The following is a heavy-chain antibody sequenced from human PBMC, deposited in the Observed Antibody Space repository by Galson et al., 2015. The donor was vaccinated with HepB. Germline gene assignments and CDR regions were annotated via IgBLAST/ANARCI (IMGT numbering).Heavy chain of an antibody. CDR1: GFTFSSYS. Sequence: SLRLSCAASGFTFSSYSMSWVRQAPGKGLEWVSSICSSNSYIYYTDSVKGRFTISRDKAKNSLFLEMSSLRAEDTAVYYCARDQGYWGGVKYYLYYFDYWGQGTPVTVSS. V-gene: IGHV3-21*06. CDR2: ICSSNSYI. CDR3: ARDQGYWGGVKYYLYYFDY. D-gene: IGHD2-21*01. J-gene: IGHJ4*02.